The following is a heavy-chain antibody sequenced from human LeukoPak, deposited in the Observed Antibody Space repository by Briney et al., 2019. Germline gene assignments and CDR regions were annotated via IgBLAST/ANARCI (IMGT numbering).Heavy chain of an antibody. D-gene: IGHD3-10*01. CDR3: AKARWFGELSRGFDP. Sequence: SCKASGGTFSSYGMHWVRQAPGKGLEWVAFIRYDGSNKYYADSVKGRFTISRDNSKNTLYLQMNSLRAEDTAVYYCAKARWFGELSRGFDPWGQGTLVTVSS. CDR2: IRYDGSNK. V-gene: IGHV3-30*02. CDR1: GGTFSSYG. J-gene: IGHJ5*02.